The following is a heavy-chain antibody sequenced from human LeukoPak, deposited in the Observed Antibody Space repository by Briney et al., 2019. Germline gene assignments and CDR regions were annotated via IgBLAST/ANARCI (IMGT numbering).Heavy chain of an antibody. J-gene: IGHJ4*02. CDR2: ISYDGSNK. CDR1: GFTFSSYG. Sequence: GGSLTLSCAASGFTFSSYGMHWVRQAPGKGLEWVAVISYDGSNKYYADSVKGRFTISRDNSKNTLYLQMNSLRAEDTAVYYCAKDPGSGSYSGHWGQGTLVTVSS. V-gene: IGHV3-30*18. CDR3: AKDPGSGSYSGH. D-gene: IGHD3-10*01.